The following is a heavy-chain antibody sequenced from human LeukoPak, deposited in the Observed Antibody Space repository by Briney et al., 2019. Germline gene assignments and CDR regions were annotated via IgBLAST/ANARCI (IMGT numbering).Heavy chain of an antibody. D-gene: IGHD2-15*01. CDR3: ATSMHGYCSGGSCYDAFDI. V-gene: IGHV4-39*07. CDR2: IYYSGST. Sequence: SETLSLTCTVSGGSISSSSYYWGWIRQPPGKGLEWIGSIYYSGSTNYNPSLKSRVTISVDTSKNQFSLKLSSVTAADTAVYYCATSMHGYCSGGSCYDAFDIWGQGTMVTVSS. CDR1: GGSISSSSYY. J-gene: IGHJ3*02.